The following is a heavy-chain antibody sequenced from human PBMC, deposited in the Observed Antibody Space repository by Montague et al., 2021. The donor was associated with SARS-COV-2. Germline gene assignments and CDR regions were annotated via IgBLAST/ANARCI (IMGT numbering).Heavy chain of an antibody. J-gene: IGHJ6*02. CDR3: AKVGSSWYRGYYYGMDV. CDR2: ISGSGGST. D-gene: IGHD6-13*01. CDR1: GFTFSSYA. Sequence: SLRLSWAASGFTFSSYAMSWVRQAPGKGLEWVSAISGSGGSTYYADSAKGRFTISRDNSKNTLYLQMNSLRAEDTAVYYCAKVGSSWYRGYYYGMDVWGQGTTVTVSS. V-gene: IGHV3-23*01.